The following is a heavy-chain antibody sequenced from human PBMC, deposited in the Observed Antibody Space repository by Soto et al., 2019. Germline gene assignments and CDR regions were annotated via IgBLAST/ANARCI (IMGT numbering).Heavy chain of an antibody. CDR1: GFTVSSTY. Sequence: GGSLRLSCAASGFTVSSTYMSWVRQAPGKGLEWVSVIYSGGRTYHADSVKGRFTISRDNSQNTLSLQMNSLRAEDTAVYYCARGGSGWYSAFDIWGQGTTVTVSS. CDR2: IYSGGRT. D-gene: IGHD6-19*01. CDR3: ARGGSGWYSAFDI. V-gene: IGHV3-66*01. J-gene: IGHJ3*02.